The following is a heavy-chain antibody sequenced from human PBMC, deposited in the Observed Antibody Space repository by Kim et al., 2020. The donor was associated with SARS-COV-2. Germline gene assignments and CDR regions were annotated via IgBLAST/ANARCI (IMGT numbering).Heavy chain of an antibody. D-gene: IGHD3-3*01. J-gene: IGHJ6*02. V-gene: IGHV3-23*01. CDR1: GFTFSSYA. CDR2: ISGSGGST. Sequence: GGSLRLSCAASGFTFSSYAMSWVRQAPGKGLEWVSAISGSGGSTYYADSVKGRFTISRDNSKNTLYLQMNSLRAEDTAVYYCAKDPWATIFGVVIKKYGMAVWGQGTTVTVSS. CDR3: AKDPWATIFGVVIKKYGMAV.